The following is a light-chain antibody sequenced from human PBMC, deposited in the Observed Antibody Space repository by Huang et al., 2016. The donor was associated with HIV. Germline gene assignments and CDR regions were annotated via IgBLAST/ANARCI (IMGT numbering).Light chain of an antibody. CDR2: SAS. J-gene: IGKJ1*01. V-gene: IGKV1-39*01. CDR3: QQTDNTPRT. CDR1: QSIRKF. Sequence: DIQMTQSPSTLSASVGDSVTIACRASQSIRKFLNWYQQKPGEAPKLLMHSASSLLRGVQSRFRGSGAGTGFTLSITSLQPEDFATYYCQQTDNTPRTFGQGTKV.